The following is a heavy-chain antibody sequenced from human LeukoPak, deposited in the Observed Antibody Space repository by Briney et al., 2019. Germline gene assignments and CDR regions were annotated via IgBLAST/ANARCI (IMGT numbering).Heavy chain of an antibody. CDR1: GGTFSSYT. CDR2: IIPIFGTA. D-gene: IGHD1-26*01. J-gene: IGHJ3*02. V-gene: IGHV1-69*13. Sequence: SVKVSCKASGGTFSSYTISWVRQAPGQGLEWMGRIIPIFGTANYAQKFQGRVTITADESTSTAYMELSSLRSEDTAVYYCARAGGSYRNDAFDIWGQGTMVTVSS. CDR3: ARAGGSYRNDAFDI.